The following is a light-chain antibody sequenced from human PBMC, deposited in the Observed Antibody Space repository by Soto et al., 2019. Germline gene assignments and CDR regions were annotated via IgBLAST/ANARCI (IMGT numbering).Light chain of an antibody. J-gene: IGKJ5*01. Sequence: DIVLTQSPATLSLSPGERATLSCSASQSVSKDLAWYQQRPGQAPRLLIYDTSNRATGIPARFTGSGSGTDFTLTISSLEPEDFAVYYCQQHSSTFGQGTRLEI. CDR2: DTS. CDR1: QSVSKD. CDR3: QQHSST. V-gene: IGKV3-11*01.